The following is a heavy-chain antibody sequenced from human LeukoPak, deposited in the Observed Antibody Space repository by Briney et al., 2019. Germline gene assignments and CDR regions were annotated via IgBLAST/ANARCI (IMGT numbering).Heavy chain of an antibody. D-gene: IGHD6-19*01. CDR1: GYTFTSYG. CDR2: ISAYNGNT. J-gene: IGHJ4*02. V-gene: IGHV1-18*01. CDR3: ARDLYSSGWSLADY. Sequence: DSVKVSCKASGYTFTSYGISWVRQAPGQGLEWMGWISAYNGNTNYAQKLQGRVTMTTDTSTSTAYMELRSLRSDDTAVYYCARDLYSSGWSLADYWGQGTLVTVSS.